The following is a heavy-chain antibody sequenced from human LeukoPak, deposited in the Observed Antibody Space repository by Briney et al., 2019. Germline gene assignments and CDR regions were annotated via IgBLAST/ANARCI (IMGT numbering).Heavy chain of an antibody. V-gene: IGHV4-30-4*08. D-gene: IGHD6-19*01. CDR3: ARAQTTYRYSSGWYFEY. CDR1: GGSISSGDYY. J-gene: IGHJ4*02. Sequence: SQTLSLTCTVSGGSISSGDYYWRWLRQPPVKGLECHRYIYYSGSTYHNPSLKIRVTISVATSKYQFSLKLTSVTATFPPLYSRARAQTTYRYSSGWYFEYWGQGTLVTVSS. CDR2: IYYSGST.